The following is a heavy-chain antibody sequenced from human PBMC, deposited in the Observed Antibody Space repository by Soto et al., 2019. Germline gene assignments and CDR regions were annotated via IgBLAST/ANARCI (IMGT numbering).Heavy chain of an antibody. V-gene: IGHV3-74*01. D-gene: IGHD1-1*01. CDR3: AKKVPGSNPLDS. J-gene: IGHJ4*02. Sequence: GGSLRLSCAASGFTFSSYWMHWVRQAPGKGLVWVSRINSDGSSTSYADSVKGRFTISRDNSKNTLYLQMSSLRVEDTAVYYCAKKVPGSNPLDSWGQGALVTVSS. CDR1: GFTFSSYW. CDR2: INSDGSST.